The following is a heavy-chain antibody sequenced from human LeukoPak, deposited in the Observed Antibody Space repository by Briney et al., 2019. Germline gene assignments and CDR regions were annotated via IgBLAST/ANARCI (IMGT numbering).Heavy chain of an antibody. CDR1: GYSFTNYW. V-gene: IGHV5-51*01. D-gene: IGHD3-9*01. CDR3: ARHGAPSYDILTGYFDY. J-gene: IGHJ4*02. CDR2: IYPSDSDT. Sequence: GESLKTSCKGSGYSFTNYWIGWVRQMPGKGLEWMGIIYPSDSDTRYSPSFQGQVTISADKSITTAYLQWSSLKASDTAMYYCARHGAPSYDILTGYFDYWGQGTLVTVSS.